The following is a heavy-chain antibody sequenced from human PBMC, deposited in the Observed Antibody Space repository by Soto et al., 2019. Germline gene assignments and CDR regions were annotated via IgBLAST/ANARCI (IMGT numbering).Heavy chain of an antibody. V-gene: IGHV4-61*01. Sequence: SETLSLTCTVSGGSVSSGRYYWSWIRQPPGKGLEWIGYIYYSGLTNYSPSLKSRVAISIDTSKNQFSLILSSVTAADTAVYYCARGGGDDYYDSSGYSTPLFDYWGQGTLVTVSS. J-gene: IGHJ4*02. D-gene: IGHD3-22*01. CDR1: GGSVSSGRYY. CDR2: IYYSGLT. CDR3: ARGGGDDYYDSSGYSTPLFDY.